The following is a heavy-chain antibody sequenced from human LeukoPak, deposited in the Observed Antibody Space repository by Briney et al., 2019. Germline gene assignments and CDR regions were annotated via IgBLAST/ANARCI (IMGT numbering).Heavy chain of an antibody. Sequence: ASVKVSCKASGYTFSSYGISWVRQAPGQGLEWMGGIIPIFGTANYAQKFQGRVTITADESTSTAYMELSSLRSEDTAVYYCARGPATVVTPYYFDYWGQGTLVTVSS. CDR2: IIPIFGTA. D-gene: IGHD4-23*01. J-gene: IGHJ4*02. CDR1: GYTFSSYG. V-gene: IGHV1-69*13. CDR3: ARGPATVVTPYYFDY.